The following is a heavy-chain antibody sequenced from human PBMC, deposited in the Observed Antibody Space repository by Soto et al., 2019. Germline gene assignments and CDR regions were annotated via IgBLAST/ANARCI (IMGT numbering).Heavy chain of an antibody. CDR2: MRSKASTYAT. Sequence: PGVSLSLSCTASGFTFIGSAIHWVRQASGKGLEWVGRMRSKASTYATAYAASVKGRFSISRDDSRNTAYLQMNSLKTDDTAGDYCTRVETTPFDYWGQGTLVTVAS. CDR1: GFTFIGSA. D-gene: IGHD1-26*01. J-gene: IGHJ4*02. CDR3: TRVETTPFDY. V-gene: IGHV3-73*01.